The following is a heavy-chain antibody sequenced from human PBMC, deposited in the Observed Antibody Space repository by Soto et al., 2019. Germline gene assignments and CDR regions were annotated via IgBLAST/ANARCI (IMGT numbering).Heavy chain of an antibody. V-gene: IGHV3-23*01. J-gene: IGHJ4*02. CDR3: AKQITMVRGVIITPDDY. CDR2: ISGSGGST. Sequence: GGSLRLSCAASGFTFSSYAMSWVRQAPGKGLEWVSAISGSGGSTYYADPVKGRFTISRDNSKNTLYLQMNSLRAEDTAVYYCAKQITMVRGVIITPDDYWGQGTLVTVSS. D-gene: IGHD3-10*01. CDR1: GFTFSSYA.